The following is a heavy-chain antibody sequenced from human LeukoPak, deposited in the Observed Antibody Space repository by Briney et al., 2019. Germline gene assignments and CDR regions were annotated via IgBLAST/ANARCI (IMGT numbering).Heavy chain of an antibody. CDR3: ARDNYGGYDYGFDP. CDR2: ISGGGGST. CDR1: GFTFSSYA. J-gene: IGHJ5*02. D-gene: IGHD5-12*01. V-gene: IGHV3-23*01. Sequence: GGSLRLSCAASGFTFSSYAMNWVRQAPGKGLEWVSTISGGGGSTYYADSVKGRFTFSRDNSKNTLYLQMNSLRGEDTSVYYCARDNYGGYDYGFDPWGQGTLVTVSS.